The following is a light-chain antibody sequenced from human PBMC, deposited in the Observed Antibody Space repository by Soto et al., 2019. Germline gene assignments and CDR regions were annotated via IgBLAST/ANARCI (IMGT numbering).Light chain of an antibody. CDR1: SSDVGAYNY. J-gene: IGLJ3*02. CDR3: SLFASSNTWV. Sequence: QSALTQPPSASGSPGQSVTISCTGTSSDVGAYNYVSWYQQHAGKAPKLVIYEVTKRPSGVPDRFSGSKSANTASLTGSGLQAEDEADYYCSLFASSNTWVFGGGTKLTVL. CDR2: EVT. V-gene: IGLV2-8*01.